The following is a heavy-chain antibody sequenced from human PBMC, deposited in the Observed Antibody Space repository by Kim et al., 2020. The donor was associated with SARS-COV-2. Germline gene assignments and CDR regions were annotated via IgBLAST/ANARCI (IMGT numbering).Heavy chain of an antibody. CDR3: AKDISKQRAAVAGVVYDY. V-gene: IGHV3-9*01. J-gene: IGHJ4*02. D-gene: IGHD6-19*01. Sequence: KGRFTISRDNAKDSLYLQVNSLRAEDTALYYCAKDISKQRAAVAGVVYDYWGQGTLVTVSS.